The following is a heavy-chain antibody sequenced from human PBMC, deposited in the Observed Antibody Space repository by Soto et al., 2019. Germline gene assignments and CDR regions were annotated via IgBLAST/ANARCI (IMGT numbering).Heavy chain of an antibody. V-gene: IGHV3-73*01. CDR2: IRSKANSYAT. Sequence: EVQLVESGGGLVQPGGSLKLSCAASGITFSGSAMHWVRQASGKGLEWVGRIRSKANSYATAYAASVKGRFTISRDDSKNTAYLQMNSLKSGDTAVYYCTIHGGYGDYDYWGQGTLVTVSS. CDR3: TIHGGYGDYDY. J-gene: IGHJ4*02. CDR1: GITFSGSA. D-gene: IGHD4-17*01.